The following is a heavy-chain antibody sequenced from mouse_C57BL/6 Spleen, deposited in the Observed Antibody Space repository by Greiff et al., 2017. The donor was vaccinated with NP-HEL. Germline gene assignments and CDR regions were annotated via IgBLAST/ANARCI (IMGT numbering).Heavy chain of an antibody. D-gene: IGHD2-1*01. V-gene: IGHV1-39*01. CDR1: GYSFTDYN. Sequence: EVKLQESGPELVKPGASVKISCKASGYSFTDYNMNWVKQSNGKSLEWIGVINPNYGTTSYNQKFKGKATLTVDQSSSTAYMQLNSLTSEDSAVYYCARSGGYYGNYEGFAYWGQGTLVTVSA. J-gene: IGHJ3*01. CDR2: INPNYGTT. CDR3: ARSGGYYGNYEGFAY.